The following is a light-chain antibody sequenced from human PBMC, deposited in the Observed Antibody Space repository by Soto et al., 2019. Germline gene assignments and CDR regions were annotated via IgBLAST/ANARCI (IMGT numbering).Light chain of an antibody. V-gene: IGKV1-39*01. CDR1: QSISTY. CDR2: AAS. J-gene: IGKJ3*01. Sequence: DIQVTQYPTSLSGCLFDVVTITCRVSQSISTYLNWYQQKTGKAPKVMIHAASSLQSGVPSRFSGSGSGTDFSLTISSLQPEDFSTYYCQQSYSTPFTFAPGTKVDIK. CDR3: QQSYSTPFT.